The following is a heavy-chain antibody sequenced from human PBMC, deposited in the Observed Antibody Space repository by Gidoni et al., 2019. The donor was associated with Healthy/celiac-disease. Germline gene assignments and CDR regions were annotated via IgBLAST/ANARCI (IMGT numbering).Heavy chain of an antibody. D-gene: IGHD5-18*01. J-gene: IGHJ3*02. CDR3: ARALWSKLRAFDI. V-gene: IGHV5-51*01. CDR1: GYSFTSYW. Sequence: EVQLVQSGAEVKKPGESLKISCQGSGYSFTSYWIGWVRQMPGKGLEWMGIIYPGDSDTRYSPSFQGQATISADKSISTAYLQWSSLKASDTAMYYCARALWSKLRAFDIWGQGTMVTVSS. CDR2: IYPGDSDT.